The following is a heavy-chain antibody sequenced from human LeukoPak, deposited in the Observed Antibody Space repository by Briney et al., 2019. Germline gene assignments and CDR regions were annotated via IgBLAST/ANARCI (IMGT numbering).Heavy chain of an antibody. CDR2: IRYDGSNK. Sequence: GGSLRLSCAASGFTFSSYGMHWVRQAPGKGLEWVAFIRYDGSNKYYADSVKGRFTISRDNSKNTLYLQMNSLRAEDTAVYYCAKGPAKSMIVVVVDAFDIWGQGTMVTVSS. J-gene: IGHJ3*02. CDR1: GFTFSSYG. V-gene: IGHV3-30*02. CDR3: AKGPAKSMIVVVVDAFDI. D-gene: IGHD3-22*01.